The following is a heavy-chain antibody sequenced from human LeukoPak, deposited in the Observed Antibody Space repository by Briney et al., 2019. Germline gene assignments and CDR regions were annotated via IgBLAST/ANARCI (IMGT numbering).Heavy chain of an antibody. CDR3: AGNQQWMVTSDY. V-gene: IGHV4-34*01. J-gene: IGHJ4*02. CDR2: INNSGST. D-gene: IGHD6-19*01. Sequence: SETLSLTCSVYGGSFICYYWSWIRQPPAKVLELIGEINNSGSTNYTPYLKSRVTISVDTSKNTSSMKLSSVTAADTAVYYCAGNQQWMVTSDYWGQGTLVTVSS. CDR1: GGSFICYY.